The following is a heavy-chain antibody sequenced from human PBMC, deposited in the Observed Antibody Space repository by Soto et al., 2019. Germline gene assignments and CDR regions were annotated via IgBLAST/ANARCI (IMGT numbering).Heavy chain of an antibody. D-gene: IGHD6-6*01. J-gene: IGHJ4*02. CDR3: AREFSNSPEAFDS. CDR2: IYYTGSS. Sequence: QVHLQESGPGQVKPSETLSLICTVSGGSVNSDNYYWSWIRQPPGRGLEWIGYIYYTGSSNYNPSLKSRVTISVDTSRNQFSLKLSSATTADTAVYYCAREFSNSPEAFDSWGQGSLVTVSS. V-gene: IGHV4-61*01. CDR1: GGSVNSDNYY.